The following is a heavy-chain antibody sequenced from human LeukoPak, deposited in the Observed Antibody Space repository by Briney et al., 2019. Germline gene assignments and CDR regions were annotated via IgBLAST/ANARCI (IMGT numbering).Heavy chain of an antibody. CDR2: ISSNGGST. J-gene: IGHJ6*03. V-gene: IGHV3-64*01. D-gene: IGHD5-18*01. Sequence: GGSLRLFCAASGFTFSSYAMRWVRQAPGKGLEYVSAISSNGGSTYYANSVKGRFTISRDNSKNTLYLQMGSLRAEDMAVYYCARDGDTAMAEYYYYYMDVWGKGTTVTISS. CDR1: GFTFSSYA. CDR3: ARDGDTAMAEYYYYYMDV.